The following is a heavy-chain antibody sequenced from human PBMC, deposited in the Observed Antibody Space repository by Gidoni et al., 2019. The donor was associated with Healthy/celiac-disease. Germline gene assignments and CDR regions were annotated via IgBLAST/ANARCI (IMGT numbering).Heavy chain of an antibody. Sequence: QVQLVESGGGVVQPGRSLRLSCAASGFTFSSYGLHWVRQAPGKGLGWVAVISYDGSNKYYADSVKGRFTISRDNSKNTLYLQMNSLRAEDTAVYYCAKEGQWELGFYYYGMDVWGQGTTVTVSS. V-gene: IGHV3-30*18. CDR3: AKEGQWELGFYYYGMDV. CDR1: GFTFSSYG. J-gene: IGHJ6*02. D-gene: IGHD1-26*01. CDR2: ISYDGSNK.